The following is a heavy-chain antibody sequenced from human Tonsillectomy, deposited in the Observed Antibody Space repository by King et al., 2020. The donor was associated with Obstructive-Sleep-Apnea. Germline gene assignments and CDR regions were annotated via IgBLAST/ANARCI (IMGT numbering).Heavy chain of an antibody. CDR2: IYAVGST. D-gene: IGHD2-8*02. CDR1: GFTVSSKY. CDR3: ARDLVMDV. V-gene: IGHV3-66*01. Sequence: VQLVESGGGLVQPGGSLRLFCAASGFTVSSKYMSWVRQAPGKGLEWVSVIYAVGSTYYADSVKGRFTISRDNSKNKVYLQMKSLRAEDTAVYFCARDLVMDVWGQGTTVTVSS. J-gene: IGHJ6*02.